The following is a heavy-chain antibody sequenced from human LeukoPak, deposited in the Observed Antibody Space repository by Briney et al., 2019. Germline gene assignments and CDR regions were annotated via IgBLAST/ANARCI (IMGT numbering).Heavy chain of an antibody. V-gene: IGHV4-30-4*01. D-gene: IGHD3-22*01. Sequence: PSQTLSLTCIVSGGSISSGDYYWSWIRQPPGKGLEWIGYIYYSGSTYYNPSLKSRVTISVDTSKNQFSLKLSSVTAADTAVYYCARGLGYYYDSSGYYPLGYWGQGTLVTVSS. CDR3: ARGLGYYYDSSGYYPLGY. CDR1: GGSISSGDYY. CDR2: IYYSGST. J-gene: IGHJ4*02.